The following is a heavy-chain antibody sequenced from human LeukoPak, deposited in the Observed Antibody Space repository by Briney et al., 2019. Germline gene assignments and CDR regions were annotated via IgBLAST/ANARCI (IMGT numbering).Heavy chain of an antibody. CDR1: GYSFTSYW. Sequence: GESLKISCKGSGYSFTSYWISWVRQMPGKGLEWMGRIDPRDSYTNYSPSFQGHVTISADKSISTAYLQWSSLKASDTAMYYCATGYCSGGSCYSFDYWGQGTLVTVSS. CDR2: IDPRDSYT. CDR3: ATGYCSGGSCYSFDY. J-gene: IGHJ4*02. D-gene: IGHD2-15*01. V-gene: IGHV5-10-1*01.